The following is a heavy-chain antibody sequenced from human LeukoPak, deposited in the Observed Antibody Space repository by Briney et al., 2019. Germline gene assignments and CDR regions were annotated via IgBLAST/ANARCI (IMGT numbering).Heavy chain of an antibody. CDR3: ARGQVPAARGYNWFDP. Sequence: SETLSLTCAVYGWSFNDHYWNWIREPPGKGLEWIGEINARGDTNFNPSLKSRVTISVDSSKNQFSLTLRSMIAADTAVYYCARGQVPAARGYNWFDPWGQGTLVTVSS. V-gene: IGHV4-34*01. CDR2: INARGDT. J-gene: IGHJ5*02. D-gene: IGHD2-2*01. CDR1: GWSFNDHY.